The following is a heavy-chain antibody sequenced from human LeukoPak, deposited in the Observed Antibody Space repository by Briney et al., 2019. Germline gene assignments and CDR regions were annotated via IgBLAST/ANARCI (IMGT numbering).Heavy chain of an antibody. J-gene: IGHJ4*02. D-gene: IGHD5-18*01. CDR3: ARDWEYSYGNDY. Sequence: RGSLRLSCAASGFTFSSYWMNWVRQAPGKGLEWVANIKQDGSEKYYVDSVKGRFTISRDNAKNSLYLQLNSLRAEDTAVYYCARDWEYSYGNDYWGQGTLVTVSS. CDR1: GFTFSSYW. CDR2: IKQDGSEK. V-gene: IGHV3-7*05.